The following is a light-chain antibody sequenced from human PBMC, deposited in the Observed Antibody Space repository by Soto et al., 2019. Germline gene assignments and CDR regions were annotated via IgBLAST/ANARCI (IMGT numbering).Light chain of an antibody. CDR1: RSVSSY. CDR2: DAT. V-gene: IGKV3-11*01. CDR3: QQRSNWPIT. J-gene: IGKJ5*01. Sequence: EILLTQSPATLSWSPGESRTLSGRATRSVSSYLAWYQQKPGQAPRLLIYDATSRPTDIPARFSGSGSGTDFTLTSSSLEPEDFVLYYCQQRSNWPITFGQGTRLEIK.